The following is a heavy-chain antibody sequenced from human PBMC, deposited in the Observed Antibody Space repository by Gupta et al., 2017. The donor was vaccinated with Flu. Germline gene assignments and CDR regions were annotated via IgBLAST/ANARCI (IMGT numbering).Heavy chain of an antibody. D-gene: IGHD3-22*01. CDR2: ISGSGGST. J-gene: IGHJ6*02. V-gene: IGHV3-23*01. Sequence: EVQLLESGGGLVQPGGSLRLSCAASGFTFSSYAMSWVRQAPGKGLEWVSAISGSGGSTYYADSVKGRFTISRDNSKNTLYLQMNSLRAEDTAVYYCAKMLGGGITMIEDYGMDVWGQGTTVTVSS. CDR1: GFTFSSYA. CDR3: AKMLGGGITMIEDYGMDV.